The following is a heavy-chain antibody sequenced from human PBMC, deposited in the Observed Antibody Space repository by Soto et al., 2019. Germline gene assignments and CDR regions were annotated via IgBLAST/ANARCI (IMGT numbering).Heavy chain of an antibody. J-gene: IGHJ3*02. V-gene: IGHV3-48*01. D-gene: IGHD3-3*02. Sequence: EVQLVESGGGLVQPGGSLRLSCAASGFTFSSYSMNWVRQAPGKGLEWVSYISSSSSTIYYADSVKGRFTISRDNAKNSXXXXXNXLXXXXXXXXXXXXXXXXXXFEDAFDIWGQGTMVTVSS. CDR2: ISSSSSTI. CDR1: GFTFSSYS. CDR3: XXXXXXXXFEDAFDI.